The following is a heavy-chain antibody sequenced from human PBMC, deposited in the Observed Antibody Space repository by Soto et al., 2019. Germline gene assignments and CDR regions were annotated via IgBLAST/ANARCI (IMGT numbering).Heavy chain of an antibody. J-gene: IGHJ4*02. CDR3: AKPYYYDSSAYLYYFDY. V-gene: IGHV3-30*18. CDR1: GLSFISYG. Sequence: QVQLVESGGGVVQPGRSLRLSCAASGLSFISYGMHWVRQAPGKGLEWVAVISSDGYNKYYADSVKGRFTISRDNSKNTLYLQMNSLRTEDTAVYYCAKPYYYDSSAYLYYFDYWGQGTLVTVSS. D-gene: IGHD3-22*01. CDR2: ISSDGYNK.